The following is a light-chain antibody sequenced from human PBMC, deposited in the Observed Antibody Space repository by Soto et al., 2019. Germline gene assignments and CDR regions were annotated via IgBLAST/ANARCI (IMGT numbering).Light chain of an antibody. CDR3: QHSITYPIP. J-gene: IGKJ5*01. V-gene: IGKV1-16*02. Sequence: DIQMTQSPSSLSASVGDSVTITCRASQGINTFLAWFQQKPGDAPKSLIYAASTLHSGVPSKFSGSGSGTHFTLTISSLQPEDFAPYYCQHSITYPIPFAQRTRPAIK. CDR1: QGINTF. CDR2: AAS.